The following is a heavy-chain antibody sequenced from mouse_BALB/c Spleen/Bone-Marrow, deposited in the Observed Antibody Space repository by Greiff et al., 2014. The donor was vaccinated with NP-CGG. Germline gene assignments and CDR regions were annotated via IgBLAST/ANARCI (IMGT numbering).Heavy chain of an antibody. J-gene: IGHJ3*01. CDR1: GYTFTSYY. V-gene: IGHV1S81*02. CDR3: TRRSDSPFAY. D-gene: IGHD2-4*01. Sequence: VKLVESGAELVKPGASVKLSCKASGYTFTSYYMYWVKQRPGQGLEWIGEINPSNGGTNFNEKFKSKATLTVDKSSSTAYMQHSSLTSEESAVYYCTRRSDSPFAYWGQGTLVTVSA. CDR2: INPSNGGT.